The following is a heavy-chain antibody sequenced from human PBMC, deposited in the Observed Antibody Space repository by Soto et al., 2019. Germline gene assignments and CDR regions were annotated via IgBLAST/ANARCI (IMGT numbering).Heavy chain of an antibody. CDR1: GYSFTSYW. CDR2: TYPGDSDT. J-gene: IGHJ6*03. V-gene: IGHV5-51*01. Sequence: GASLKISCEGSGYSFTSYWIGWVRQMPGKGLEWMGITYPGDSDTRYSPSFQGQVTISADKSISTAYLQWSSLKASDTAMYYCARGEGGYCSSTSCPYGYYMDVWGKGTTVTVS. CDR3: ARGEGGYCSSTSCPYGYYMDV. D-gene: IGHD2-2*01.